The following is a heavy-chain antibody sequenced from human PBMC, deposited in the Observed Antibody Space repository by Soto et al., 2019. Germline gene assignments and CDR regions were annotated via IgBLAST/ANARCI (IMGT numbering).Heavy chain of an antibody. CDR3: ARGPPTPIVVVPAATDH. V-gene: IGHV4-34*01. J-gene: IGHJ4*02. CDR1: GGSFSGYY. Sequence: PSETLSLTCAVYGGSFSGYYWSWIRQPPGKGLEWIGEINHSGSTNYNPSLKSRVTISVDTSKNQFSLKLSSVTAADTAVYYCARGPPTPIVVVPAATDHWGQGTLVTVSS. D-gene: IGHD2-2*01. CDR2: INHSGST.